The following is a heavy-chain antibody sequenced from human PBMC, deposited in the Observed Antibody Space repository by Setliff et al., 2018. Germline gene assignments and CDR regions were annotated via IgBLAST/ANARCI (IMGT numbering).Heavy chain of an antibody. CDR2: ISSSSSYI. Sequence: GGSLTLSCASSGFTFSSYSMNWVRQAPGKGLEWVSSISSSSSYIYYADSVKGRFTISRDNAKNSLYLQMNSLKAEDTAVYYCASRRNWGRSWYYYYGMDVWGQGTTVTVSS. V-gene: IGHV3-21*01. CDR3: ASRRNWGRSWYYYYGMDV. D-gene: IGHD7-27*01. CDR1: GFTFSSYS. J-gene: IGHJ6*02.